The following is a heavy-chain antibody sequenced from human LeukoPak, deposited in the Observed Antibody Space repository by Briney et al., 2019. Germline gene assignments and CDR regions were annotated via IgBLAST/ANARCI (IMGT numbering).Heavy chain of an antibody. CDR2: ISSSSSTI. D-gene: IGHD4-23*01. V-gene: IGHV3-48*04. J-gene: IGHJ4*02. CDR3: ARSHDYGGNPMDDFDY. CDR1: GFTFSSYG. Sequence: GGSLRLSCAASGFTFSSYGMNWVRQAPGKGLEWVSYISSSSSTIYYADSVKGRFTISRDNAKNSLYLQMNSLRAEDTAVYYCARSHDYGGNPMDDFDYWGQGTLVTVSS.